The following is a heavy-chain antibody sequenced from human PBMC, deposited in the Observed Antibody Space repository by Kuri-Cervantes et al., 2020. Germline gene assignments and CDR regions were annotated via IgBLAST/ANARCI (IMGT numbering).Heavy chain of an antibody. CDR1: GFTLSSYA. J-gene: IGHJ5*02. V-gene: IGHV3-30-3*01. CDR3: ARGPNSSSWMGDWFDP. D-gene: IGHD6-13*01. CDR2: ISYDGSNK. Sequence: GESLKISCAASGFTLSSYAMHWVRQAPGKGLEWVAVISYDGSNKYYADSVKGRFTISRDNSKNTLYLQMNSLRAEDTAVYYCARGPNSSSWMGDWFDPWGQGTLVTVSS.